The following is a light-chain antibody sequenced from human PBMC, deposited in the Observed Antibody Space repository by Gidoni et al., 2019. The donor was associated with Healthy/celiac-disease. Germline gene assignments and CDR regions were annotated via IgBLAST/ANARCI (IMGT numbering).Light chain of an antibody. Sequence: EIVMTQSPATLPVSPGERATLSCRASQSVSSNLAWYQQKPGQAPRLLIYGASTRATGIPARFSASGSGTEFTLTISSLQSEDFAVYYCQQYNNWPQTFGQGTKVEIK. CDR2: GAS. J-gene: IGKJ1*01. CDR3: QQYNNWPQT. V-gene: IGKV3-15*01. CDR1: QSVSSN.